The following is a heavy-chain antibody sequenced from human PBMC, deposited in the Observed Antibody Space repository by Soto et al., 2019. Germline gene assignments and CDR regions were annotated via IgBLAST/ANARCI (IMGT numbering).Heavy chain of an antibody. Sequence: QVQLVESGGGVVQPGRSLRLSCAASGFTFSSYAMHWVRQAPGKGLEWVAVISYDGSNKYYADSVKGRFTISRDNSTTTLYMQMNSLRADDTAVYYCARDFPTHAPDYYYGMDVWCQGTTVTVSS. CDR3: ARDFPTHAPDYYYGMDV. J-gene: IGHJ6*02. CDR2: ISYDGSNK. V-gene: IGHV3-30-3*01. D-gene: IGHD2-2*01. CDR1: GFTFSSYA.